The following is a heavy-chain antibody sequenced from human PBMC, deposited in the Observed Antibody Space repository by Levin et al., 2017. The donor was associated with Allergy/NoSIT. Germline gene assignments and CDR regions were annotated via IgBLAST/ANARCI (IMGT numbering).Heavy chain of an antibody. CDR3: ARPNPGDHDSVDS. Sequence: GESLKISCKGSGYTFTNYWIGWVRHMPGKGLQWMGIIYPGDSDTRYSPSFQGQVTLSADKSSSTAYLQWSSLKASDTAIYYCARPNPGDHDSVDSWGQGTLVTVSS. CDR2: IYPGDSDT. D-gene: IGHD4-17*01. V-gene: IGHV5-51*01. J-gene: IGHJ4*02. CDR1: GYTFTNYW.